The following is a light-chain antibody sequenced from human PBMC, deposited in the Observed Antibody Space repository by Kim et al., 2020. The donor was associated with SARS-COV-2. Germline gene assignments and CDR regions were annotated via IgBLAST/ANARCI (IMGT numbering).Light chain of an antibody. CDR2: QDS. J-gene: IGLJ1*01. CDR3: QAWDSSTYV. V-gene: IGLV3-1*01. Sequence: SYELTQPPSVSVSPGQTASITCSGDKLGDKYACWYQQKPGQSPVVIYQDSKRPSGIPERFSGSNSGNTATLTISGTQAMDEADYYCQAWDSSTYVFGTGTKVTVL. CDR1: KLGDKY.